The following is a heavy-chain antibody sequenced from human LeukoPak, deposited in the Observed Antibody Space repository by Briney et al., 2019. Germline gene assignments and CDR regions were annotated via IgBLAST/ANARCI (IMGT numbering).Heavy chain of an antibody. CDR2: IYYSGST. Sequence: SETLSLTCTVSGGSISSSSYYWGWIRQPPGKGQEWIGSIYYSGSTYYNPSLKSRVTMSVDTFKNQFSLKLSSVTAADTAVYYCARAYYYDSSGYSNYYYYGMDVWGQGTTVTVSS. CDR3: ARAYYYDSSGYSNYYYYGMDV. J-gene: IGHJ6*02. D-gene: IGHD3-22*01. V-gene: IGHV4-39*01. CDR1: GGSISSSSYY.